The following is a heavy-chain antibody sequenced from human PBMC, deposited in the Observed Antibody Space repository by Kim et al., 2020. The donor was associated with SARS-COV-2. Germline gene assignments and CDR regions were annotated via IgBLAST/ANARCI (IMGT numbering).Heavy chain of an antibody. CDR1: GGSFSGYY. Sequence: SETLSLTCAVYGGSFSGYYWSWIRQPPGKGLEWIGEINHSGSTNYNPSLKSRVTISVDTSKNQFSLKLSSVTAADTAVYYCARNGPRSSSPYYYYMDVWG. J-gene: IGHJ6*03. CDR2: INHSGST. CDR3: ARNGPRSSSPYYYYMDV. V-gene: IGHV4-34*01. D-gene: IGHD6-6*01.